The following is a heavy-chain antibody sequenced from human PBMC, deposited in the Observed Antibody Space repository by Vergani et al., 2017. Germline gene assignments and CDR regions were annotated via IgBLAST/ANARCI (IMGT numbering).Heavy chain of an antibody. J-gene: IGHJ3*02. CDR1: GFTFSSYG. V-gene: IGHV3-30*18. CDR3: AKEIFGVVPLGAFDI. D-gene: IGHD3-3*01. CDR2: ISYDGSNK. Sequence: QVQLVESGGGLVKPGGSLRLSCAASGFTFSSYGMHWVRQAPGKGLEWVAVISYDGSNKYYADSVKGRFTISRDNSKNTLYLQMNSLRAEDTAVYYCAKEIFGVVPLGAFDIWGQWTMVTVSS.